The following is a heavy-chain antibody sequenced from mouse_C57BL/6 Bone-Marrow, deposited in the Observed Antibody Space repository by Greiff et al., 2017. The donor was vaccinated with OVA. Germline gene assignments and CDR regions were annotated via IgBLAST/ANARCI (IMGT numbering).Heavy chain of an antibody. Sequence: QVQLQQSVAELIPPFSSFPLSFPSSFFPFPRSCIHWVKQRPGQGLEWIGEILPGSGSTNYNEKFKGKATFTADTSSNTAYMQLSSLTTEDSAIYYCARRAYWGQGTLVTVSA. J-gene: IGHJ3*01. V-gene: IGHV1-9*01. CDR2: ILPGSGST. CDR3: ARRAY. CDR1: FFPFPRSC.